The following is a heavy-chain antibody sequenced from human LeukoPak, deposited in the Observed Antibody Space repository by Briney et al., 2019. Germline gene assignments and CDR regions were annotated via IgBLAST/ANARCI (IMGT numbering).Heavy chain of an antibody. CDR3: ARGGWTDGPHY. D-gene: IGHD3/OR15-3a*01. V-gene: IGHV1-8*01. Sequence: ASVNVSCKASGYTLTSYDINWVRQATGQGVEWMGWMNPNSGNTGYAQKFQGRVTMTRNTSISTAYMELSSLRSETPAVYSCARGGWTDGPHYWGQGTLVTVSS. CDR2: MNPNSGNT. CDR1: GYTLTSYD. J-gene: IGHJ4*02.